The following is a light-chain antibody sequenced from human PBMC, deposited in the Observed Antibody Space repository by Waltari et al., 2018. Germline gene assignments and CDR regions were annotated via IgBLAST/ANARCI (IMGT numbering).Light chain of an antibody. CDR1: SSNIGSNT. CDR2: SNN. V-gene: IGLV1-44*01. CDR3: AAWDDSLNGWV. J-gene: IGLJ3*02. Sequence: QSALXQPPSASGXPGQRVTISCSGRSSNIGSNTVNWYQQVPGTAPKLLIYSNNQRPSGVPDRFSGSKSGTSASLAISGLQSEDEAHYYCAAWDDSLNGWVFGGGTKLTVL.